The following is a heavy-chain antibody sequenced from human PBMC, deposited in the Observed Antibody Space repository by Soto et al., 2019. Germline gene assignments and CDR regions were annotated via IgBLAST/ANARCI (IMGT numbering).Heavy chain of an antibody. CDR3: AREVVNCTNGVCYSDYYFDY. Sequence: QVQLQESGPGLVKPSETLSLTCTVSGGSISSYYWSWIRQPPGKGLEGIGYIYYSGSTNYNPSLKRRITTSVDTSKNHLSLKLSSVTAADTAVYSCAREVVNCTNGVCYSDYYFDYWGQGTLVTVSS. CDR2: IYYSGST. V-gene: IGHV4-59*01. J-gene: IGHJ4*02. D-gene: IGHD2-8*01. CDR1: GGSISSYY.